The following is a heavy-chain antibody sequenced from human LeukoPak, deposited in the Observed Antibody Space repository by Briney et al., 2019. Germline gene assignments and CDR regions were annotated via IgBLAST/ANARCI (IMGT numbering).Heavy chain of an antibody. CDR3: ARGHVAAAGSPKFDY. CDR2: INPNSGGT. V-gene: IGHV1-2*02. D-gene: IGHD6-13*01. CDR1: GGTFSSYA. J-gene: IGHJ4*02. Sequence: ASVKVSCKASGGTFSSYAISWVRQAPGQGLEWMGWINPNSGGTNYAQKFQGRVTMTRDTSISTAYMELSRLRSDDTAVYYCARGHVAAAGSPKFDYWGQGTLVTVSS.